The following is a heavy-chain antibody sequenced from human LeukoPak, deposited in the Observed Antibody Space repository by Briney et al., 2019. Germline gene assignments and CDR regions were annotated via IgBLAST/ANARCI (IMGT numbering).Heavy chain of an antibody. D-gene: IGHD3-3*01. CDR3: ARQNYDEVNYHYYGLDV. Sequence: SETLSLTCTVSGGSISSYYWSWIRQSPGKGLEWIGYIYYRGSTDYNPSLKSRVTISVDTSKNQFSLKLSSVTAADTAVYYCARQNYDEVNYHYYGLDVWGQGTTVTVSS. CDR2: IYYRGST. V-gene: IGHV4-59*08. J-gene: IGHJ6*02. CDR1: GGSISSYY.